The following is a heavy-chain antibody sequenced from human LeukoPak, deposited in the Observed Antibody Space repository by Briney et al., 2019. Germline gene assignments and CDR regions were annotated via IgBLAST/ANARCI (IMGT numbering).Heavy chain of an antibody. V-gene: IGHV3-23*01. CDR2: INGIGGDT. Sequence: GGSLRLSCVASGFTFGSYAMSWVRQAPGQGLDWVSAINGIGGDTYSADSVKGRFIISRDNSKNTLNLQMNSLRAEDTAVYYCAKVLATIQLFDAFDIWGQGTMVTVSS. CDR3: AKVLATIQLFDAFDI. CDR1: GFTFGSYA. D-gene: IGHD5-24*01. J-gene: IGHJ3*02.